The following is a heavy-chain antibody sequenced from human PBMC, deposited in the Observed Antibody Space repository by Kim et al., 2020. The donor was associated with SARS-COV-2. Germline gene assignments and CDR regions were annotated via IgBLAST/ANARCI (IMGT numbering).Heavy chain of an antibody. J-gene: IGHJ6*02. CDR3: TTDLRRSRSMDV. V-gene: IGHV3-15*01. Sequence: GGSLRLSCAASGFTFSNAWMSWVRQAPGKGLEWVGRIKSKTDGGTTDYAAPVKGRFTISRDDSKNTLYLQMNSLKTEDTAVYYCTTDLRRSRSMDVWGQGTTVTVSS. CDR2: IKSKTDGGTT. CDR1: GFTFSNAW.